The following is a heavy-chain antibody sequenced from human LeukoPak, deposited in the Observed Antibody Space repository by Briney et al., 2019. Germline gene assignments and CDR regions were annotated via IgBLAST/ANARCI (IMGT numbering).Heavy chain of an antibody. J-gene: IGHJ6*03. CDR3: ARDTVDSDYGSGSYYYYMDV. CDR1: GGSISSSSYY. D-gene: IGHD3-10*01. V-gene: IGHV4-39*07. Sequence: SETLSLTCTVSGGSISSSSYYWGWIRQPPGKGLEWIGSIYYSGSTYYNPSLKSRVTISVDTSKNQFSLKLSSVTAADTAVYYCARDTVDSDYGSGSYYYYMDVWGKGTTVTISS. CDR2: IYYSGST.